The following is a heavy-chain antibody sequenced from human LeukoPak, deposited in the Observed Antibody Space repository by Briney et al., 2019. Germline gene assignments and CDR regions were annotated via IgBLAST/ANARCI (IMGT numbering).Heavy chain of an antibody. CDR3: ARHGPLWSGYYTEWYFDL. CDR1: GGSISSYY. V-gene: IGHV4-59*08. CDR2: IYYSGST. D-gene: IGHD3-3*01. Sequence: SETLSLTCTVYGGSISSYYWSWIRQPPGKGLEWIGYIYYSGSTNYNPSLKSRVTISVDTSKNQFSLKLSSVTAADTAVYYCARHGPLWSGYYTEWYFDLWGRGTLVTVSS. J-gene: IGHJ2*01.